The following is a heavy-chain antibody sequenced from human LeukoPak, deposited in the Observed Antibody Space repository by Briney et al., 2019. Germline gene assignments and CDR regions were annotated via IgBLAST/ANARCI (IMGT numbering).Heavy chain of an antibody. CDR2: ISTSGSTI. Sequence: QTGGSLRLSCAASGFTFSSYEMNWVRQAPGKGLEWVSYISTSGSTIYYADSVKGRFTISRDNAKDSLYLQVSSLRAEDTAVYYCARGNSGTYYPFDNWGQGTPVTVSS. J-gene: IGHJ4*02. V-gene: IGHV3-48*03. D-gene: IGHD1-26*01. CDR3: ARGNSGTYYPFDN. CDR1: GFTFSSYE.